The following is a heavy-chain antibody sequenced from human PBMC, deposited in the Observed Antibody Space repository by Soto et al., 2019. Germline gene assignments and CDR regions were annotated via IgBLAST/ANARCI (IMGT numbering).Heavy chain of an antibody. CDR3: AAEASSGYSSWFDP. CDR1: GYTFTSYD. J-gene: IGHJ5*02. Sequence: ASVKVSCKASGYTFTSYDINWVRQATGQGLEWMGWMNPNSGNTGYAQKFQGRVTMTRNTSISTAYMELSSLRSEDTAVYYCAAEASSGYSSWFDPWGQGTLVTVSS. V-gene: IGHV1-8*01. D-gene: IGHD3-22*01. CDR2: MNPNSGNT.